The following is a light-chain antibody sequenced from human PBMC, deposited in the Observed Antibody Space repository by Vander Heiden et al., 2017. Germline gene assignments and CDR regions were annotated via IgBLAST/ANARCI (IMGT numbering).Light chain of an antibody. CDR2: AAS. V-gene: IGKV1-39*01. CDR1: QSISTY. Sequence: DIQMTQSPSSLSASLGDRVTITCRASQSISTYLNWCHQRPGKAPKLLIYAASSLQGGVPSRFSGSGSGTDFTLTISSLQPEDFATYYCQQSYSTPQTFGQGTKLEIK. J-gene: IGKJ2*01. CDR3: QQSYSTPQT.